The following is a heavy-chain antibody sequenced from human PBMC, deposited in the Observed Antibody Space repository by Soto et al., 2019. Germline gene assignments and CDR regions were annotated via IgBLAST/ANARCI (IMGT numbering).Heavy chain of an antibody. D-gene: IGHD3-9*01. J-gene: IGHJ6*03. CDR1: GFTFDDYA. CDR2: ISWNSGSI. V-gene: IGHV3-9*01. Sequence: GGSLRLSCAASGFTFDDYAMHWVRQAPGKGLEWVSGISWNSGSIGYADSVKGRFTISRDNAKNSLYLQMNSLRAEDTALYYCAKGGSERYFDWGYYYYMDVWGKGTTVTVSS. CDR3: AKGGSERYFDWGYYYYMDV.